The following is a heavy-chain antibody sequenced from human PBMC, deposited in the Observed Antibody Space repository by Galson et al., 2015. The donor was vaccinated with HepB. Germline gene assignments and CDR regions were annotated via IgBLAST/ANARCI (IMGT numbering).Heavy chain of an antibody. V-gene: IGHV3-48*01. J-gene: IGHJ5*01. D-gene: IGHD3-3*01. CDR1: GFTFRSYS. CDR2: ISSTGNSI. Sequence: LRLSCAASGFTFRSYSMNWVRQAPGKGLEWISHISSTGNSIYYADSVKGRFTISRDNPKSALSLQMDSLRGDDTAVYFCARDQSRRRYDAWSAPDLPPSDSWGQGIRVIVSP. CDR3: ARDQSRRRYDAWSAPDLPPSDS.